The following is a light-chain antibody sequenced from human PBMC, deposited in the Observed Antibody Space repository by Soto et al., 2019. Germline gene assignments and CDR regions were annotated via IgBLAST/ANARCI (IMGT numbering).Light chain of an antibody. J-gene: IGKJ2*01. CDR1: QGIYIN. Sequence: DIRMTQSPSSLSASVGDRVTITCQASQGIYINLSWYQQKPGKAPKVLMYEASNLETGVPSRFSGSGSGTDFTLTISSLQPEDTATYYCQQYDRLPYTYGQGTKLEIK. CDR2: EAS. CDR3: QQYDRLPYT. V-gene: IGKV1-33*01.